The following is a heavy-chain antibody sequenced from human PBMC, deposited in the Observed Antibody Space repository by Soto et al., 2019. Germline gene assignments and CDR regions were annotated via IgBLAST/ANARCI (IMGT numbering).Heavy chain of an antibody. J-gene: IGHJ5*02. V-gene: IGHV3-23*01. D-gene: IGHD3-10*01. Sequence: EVQFLESGGGLVQPGGSLRLSCAASGVTFSNYAMNWVRQAPGKGLEWVSGISHSGSSTYYADSVKGRFTISRDNSKNTLFLQMNSLTAEDTAVYYCAKGSWVHHGPEGGNWLDPWGQGTLVTVSS. CDR3: AKGSWVHHGPEGGNWLDP. CDR2: ISHSGSST. CDR1: GVTFSNYA.